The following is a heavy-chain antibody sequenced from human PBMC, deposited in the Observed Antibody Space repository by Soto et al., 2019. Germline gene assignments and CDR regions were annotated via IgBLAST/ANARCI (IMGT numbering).Heavy chain of an antibody. CDR2: ISAYDGKT. D-gene: IGHD3-3*01. Sequence: ASVKVSCKTSGYTFNTYGINWVRQAPGQGLELMGWISAYDGKTTYAEKFQGRVTLTTDTSTSTAYMELRSLRSDDTAIYYCARDPHEFWTSYWFDPWGQGTLVTVSS. CDR1: GYTFNTYG. V-gene: IGHV1-18*01. J-gene: IGHJ5*02. CDR3: ARDPHEFWTSYWFDP.